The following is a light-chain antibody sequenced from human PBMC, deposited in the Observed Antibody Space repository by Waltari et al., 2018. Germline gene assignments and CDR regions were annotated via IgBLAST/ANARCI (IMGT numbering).Light chain of an antibody. CDR1: SSDVGGYNY. CDR2: EVS. J-gene: IGLJ2*01. V-gene: IGLV2-14*01. CDR3: SSYTSSSTVV. Sequence: QSALTQPASVSGSPGQSITISCTGTSSDVGGYNYVSWYQQHPGKAPKLMIYEVSNRPSGVSTRLSGSKSGNTASLPLSGLQAEDEADYYCSSYTSSSTVVVGGGTTLTVL.